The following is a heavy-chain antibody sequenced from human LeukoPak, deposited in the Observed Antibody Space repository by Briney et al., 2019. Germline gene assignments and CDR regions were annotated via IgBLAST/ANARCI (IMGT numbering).Heavy chain of an antibody. V-gene: IGHV1-69*13. CDR3: ARAVAQVVLGAFDI. D-gene: IGHD2-15*01. J-gene: IGHJ3*02. CDR2: IIPIFGTA. CDR1: GGTFISYA. Sequence: GASVKVSCKASGGTFISYAISWVRQAPGQGLEWMGGIIPIFGTANYAQKFQGRVTITADESTSTAYMELSSLRSEDTAVYYCARAVAQVVLGAFDIWGQGTMVTVSS.